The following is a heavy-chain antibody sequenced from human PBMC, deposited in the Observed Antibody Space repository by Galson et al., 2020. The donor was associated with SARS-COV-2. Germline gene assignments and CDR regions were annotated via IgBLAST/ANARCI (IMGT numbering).Heavy chain of an antibody. D-gene: IGHD1-1*01. J-gene: IGHJ4*02. CDR3: ARDRWNDAVDY. CDR2: INPSGGST. Sequence: ASVKVSCKASGYTFTSYYMHWVRRAPGQGLEWMGIINPSGGSTSYAQKFQGRVTMTRDTSTSTVYMELSSLRSEDTAVYYCARDRWNDAVDYWGQGTLVTVSS. CDR1: GYTFTSYY. V-gene: IGHV1-46*01.